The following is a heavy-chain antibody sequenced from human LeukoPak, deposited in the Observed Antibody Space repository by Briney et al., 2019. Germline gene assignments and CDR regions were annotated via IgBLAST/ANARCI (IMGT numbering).Heavy chain of an antibody. CDR2: INPSGGST. D-gene: IGHD3-10*01. J-gene: IGHJ4*02. CDR1: GYTFTSYY. CDR3: ARDPITMVRGVDYFDY. Sequence: GASVKVSCKASGYTFTSYYMHWVRQAPGQGLEWMGIINPSGGSTSYAQKFQGRVTMTRDTSTSTVYMEPSSLRSEDTAVYYCARDPITMVRGVDYFDYWGQGTLVTVSS. V-gene: IGHV1-46*01.